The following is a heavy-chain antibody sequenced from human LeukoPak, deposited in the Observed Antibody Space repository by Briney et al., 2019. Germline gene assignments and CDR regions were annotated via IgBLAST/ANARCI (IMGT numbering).Heavy chain of an antibody. CDR1: GGTFSSYA. Sequence: GSSVKVSCKASGGTFSSYAISWVRQAPGQGLEWMGGIIPIFGTADYAQKFQGRVTITADESTSTAYMELSSLRSEDTAVYYCATSYDYVWGSLLYWGQGTLVTVSS. CDR2: IIPIFGTA. CDR3: ATSYDYVWGSLLY. J-gene: IGHJ4*02. V-gene: IGHV1-69*01. D-gene: IGHD3-16*01.